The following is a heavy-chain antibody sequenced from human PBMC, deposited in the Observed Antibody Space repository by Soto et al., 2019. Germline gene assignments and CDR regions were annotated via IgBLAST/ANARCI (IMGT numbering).Heavy chain of an antibody. D-gene: IGHD1-7*01. V-gene: IGHV6-1*01. CDR3: AGTTSHYWYYMDV. J-gene: IGHJ6*03. Sequence: SQTLSLTCAISGDRVSSNSAACNWIRTSPSRGLEWLGRTYYRSRWYNDYAVSVRSRITVNPDTSKNQFSLQLTSVTPEDTAVYYCAGTTSHYWYYMDVWGKGTTVTVSS. CDR2: TYYRSRWYN. CDR1: GDRVSSNSAA.